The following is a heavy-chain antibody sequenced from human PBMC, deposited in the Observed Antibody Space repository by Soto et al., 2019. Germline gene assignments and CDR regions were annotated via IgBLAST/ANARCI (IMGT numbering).Heavy chain of an antibody. V-gene: IGHV3-73*01. D-gene: IGHD3-3*01. J-gene: IGHJ6*03. CDR2: IRSKGNNYAT. Sequence: EVQLVESGGGLVQPGGSLKLSCAASGFTFSGSALHWVRQASGKGLEWVGRIRSKGNNYATAYGASLKGRFTISRDDSKNTAYLQMNSLNTEDTAVYYWSRRASDFWSGKPQYYMDVWGKGTTVTVSS. CDR3: SRRASDFWSGKPQYYMDV. CDR1: GFTFSGSA.